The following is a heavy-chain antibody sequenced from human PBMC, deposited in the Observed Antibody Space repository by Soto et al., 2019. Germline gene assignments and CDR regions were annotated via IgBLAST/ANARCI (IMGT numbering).Heavy chain of an antibody. D-gene: IGHD6-13*01. CDR1: GYTFTSYA. CDR3: ARGVAAADY. J-gene: IGHJ4*02. Sequence: QVQLVQSGAEEKKPGASVKVSCKASGYTFTSYAMHWVRQAPGQGLEWMGWINAGNGTTKYSPKFQGRVTITSDKSASTDYMELSSLRSDDTAVYYSARGVAAADYWGQGPLVTVSS. V-gene: IGHV1-3*05. CDR2: INAGNGTT.